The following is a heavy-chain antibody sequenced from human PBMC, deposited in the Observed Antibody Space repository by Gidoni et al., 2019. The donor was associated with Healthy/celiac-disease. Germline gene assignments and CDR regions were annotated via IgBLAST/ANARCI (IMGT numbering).Heavy chain of an antibody. CDR2: IYYSGST. V-gene: IGHV4-30-4*01. CDR3: ARAPNIYDSSGYHPYYFDY. CDR1: GGSIRSGDYY. Sequence: QVQLQESGPGLVKPSQTLSLTCTVSGGSIRSGDYYWSWIRQPPGKGLEWIGYIYYSGSTYYNPSLKSRVTISVDTSKNQFSLKLSSVTAADTAVYYCARAPNIYDSSGYHPYYFDYWGQGTLVTVSS. D-gene: IGHD3-22*01. J-gene: IGHJ4*02.